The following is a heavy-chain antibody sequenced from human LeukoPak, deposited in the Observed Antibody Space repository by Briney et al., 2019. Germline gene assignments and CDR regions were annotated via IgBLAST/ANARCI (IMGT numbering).Heavy chain of an antibody. CDR2: IYYSGST. CDR1: GGSISSSSYY. CDR3: ARERGGGYYDSSGYYGGLDP. J-gene: IGHJ5*02. V-gene: IGHV4-61*01. D-gene: IGHD3-22*01. Sequence: SETLSLTCTVSGGSISSSSYYWGWIRQPPGKGLEWIGYIYYSGSTNYNPSLKSRVTISVDTSKNQFSLKLSSVTAADTAVYYCARERGGGYYDSSGYYGGLDPWGQGTLVTVSS.